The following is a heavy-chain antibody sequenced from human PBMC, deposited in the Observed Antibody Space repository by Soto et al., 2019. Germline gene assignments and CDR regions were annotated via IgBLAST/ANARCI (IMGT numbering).Heavy chain of an antibody. CDR2: ISYDGSNK. D-gene: IGHD3-9*01. Sequence: QVQLVESGGGVVQPGRSLRLSCAASGFTFSSYGMHWVRQAPGKGLEWVAVISYDGSNKNYADSVKGRFTISRDNSKNTLYLQMNSLRAEDTAVYYCANSLSKNTDWYFGGQGTLVTVSS. V-gene: IGHV3-30*18. CDR1: GFTFSSYG. J-gene: IGHJ4*02. CDR3: ANSLSKNTDWYF.